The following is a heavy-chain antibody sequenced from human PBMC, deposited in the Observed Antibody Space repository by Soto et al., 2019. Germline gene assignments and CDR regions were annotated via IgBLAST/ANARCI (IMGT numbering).Heavy chain of an antibody. D-gene: IGHD2-15*01. J-gene: IGHJ6*02. V-gene: IGHV4-59*01. CDR1: GGSISSYY. CDR2: IYYSGST. CDR3: ASSGGSGYSGRWCYYYGMDF. Sequence: SETLSLTCTVSGGSISSYYWSWIRQPPGKGLEWIGYIYYSGSTNYNPSLKSRVTISVDTSKNQFSLKLSSVTAADTAVYYCASSGGSGYSGRWCYYYGMDFWGQGTTVTVSS.